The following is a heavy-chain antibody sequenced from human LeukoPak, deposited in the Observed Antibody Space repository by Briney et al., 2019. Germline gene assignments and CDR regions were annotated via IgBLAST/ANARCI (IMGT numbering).Heavy chain of an antibody. J-gene: IGHJ4*02. CDR2: INHSGST. D-gene: IGHD6-19*01. CDR1: GGSFSGYY. CDR3: ARGPEQWPGN. V-gene: IGHV4-34*01. Sequence: SETLSLTCAVYGGSFSGYYWSWIRQPPGKGLEWIGEINHSGSTNYNPSLKSRVTISVDTSKHQFSLKLSSVTAADTAVYYCARGPEQWPGNWGQGTLVTVSS.